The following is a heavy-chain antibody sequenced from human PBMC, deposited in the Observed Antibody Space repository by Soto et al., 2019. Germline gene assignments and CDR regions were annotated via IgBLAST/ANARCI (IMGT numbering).Heavy chain of an antibody. V-gene: IGHV4-31*03. J-gene: IGHJ4*02. CDR2: KYYSGST. Sequence: SETLSLTCTVSGVSISSGGYYWTWIRQHPGKGLEWIGYKYYSGSTYYNPSLESRVTISVDMSKNQFSLRLSSVTAADTAVYYCAAFNYYDMLTGYTTYYFDTWGQGILVTVSS. D-gene: IGHD3-9*01. CDR1: GVSISSGGYY. CDR3: AAFNYYDMLTGYTTYYFDT.